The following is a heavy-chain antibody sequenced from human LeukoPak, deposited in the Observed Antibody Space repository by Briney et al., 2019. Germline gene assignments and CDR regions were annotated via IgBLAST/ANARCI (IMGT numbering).Heavy chain of an antibody. CDR1: GYTFTGYY. Sequence: ASVKVSCKASGYTFTGYYMHWVRQAPGQGLEWMGWINPNSGGTNYAQKFQGRVTMTRDTSISTAYMELSRLRSDDTAEYYCARGRDYEDDGDAFDIWGQGTMVTVSS. CDR3: ARGRDYEDDGDAFDI. D-gene: IGHD4-17*01. CDR2: INPNSGGT. J-gene: IGHJ3*02. V-gene: IGHV1-2*02.